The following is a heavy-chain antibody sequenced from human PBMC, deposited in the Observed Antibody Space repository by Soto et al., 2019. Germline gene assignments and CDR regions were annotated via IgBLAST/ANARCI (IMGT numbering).Heavy chain of an antibody. V-gene: IGHV3-23*01. J-gene: IGHJ6*03. CDR1: GFTFSSYA. Sequence: GGSLRLSCATSGFTFSSYAMSWVRQAPGKGLEWVSAISGSGGSTYYAGSVKGRFTISRDNSKNTLYLQMNSLRAEDTAVYYCAKDDTYYDILTWYYYYYMDVWGKGTTVTVSS. CDR3: AKDDTYYDILTWYYYYYMDV. D-gene: IGHD3-9*01. CDR2: ISGSGGST.